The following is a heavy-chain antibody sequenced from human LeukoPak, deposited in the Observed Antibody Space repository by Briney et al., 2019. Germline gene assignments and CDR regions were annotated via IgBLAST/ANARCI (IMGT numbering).Heavy chain of an antibody. V-gene: IGHV3-33*06. Sequence: GGSLRLSCAASGFTFSSYGMHWVRQAPGKGLEWVAVIWYDGSNKYYADSVKGRFTISRDNSKNTLYLQMNSLRAEDTAVYYCAKGYYYDSSGYYYIRPSPGYWGQGTLATVSS. D-gene: IGHD3-22*01. J-gene: IGHJ4*02. CDR1: GFTFSSYG. CDR2: IWYDGSNK. CDR3: AKGYYYDSSGYYYIRPSPGY.